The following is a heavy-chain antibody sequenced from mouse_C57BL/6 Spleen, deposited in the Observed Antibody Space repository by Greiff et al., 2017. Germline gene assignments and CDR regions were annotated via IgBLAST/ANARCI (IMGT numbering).Heavy chain of an antibody. CDR2: LSSGSSTI. V-gene: IGHV5-17*01. Sequence: EVKLVESGGGLVKPGGSLKLSCAASGFTFSDYGMHWVRQAPEKGLEWVAYLSSGSSTIYYAETVKGRCTISRDNAKNTLFLQMTRLRSEYTAMYYCASIIYGGYYGVFDYWGQGTTLTVSS. CDR3: ASIIYGGYYGVFDY. D-gene: IGHD2-3*01. J-gene: IGHJ2*01. CDR1: GFTFSDYG.